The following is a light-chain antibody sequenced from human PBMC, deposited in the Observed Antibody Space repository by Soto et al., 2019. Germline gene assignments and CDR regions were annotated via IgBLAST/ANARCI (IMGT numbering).Light chain of an antibody. CDR3: QTWGTAIHDVV. V-gene: IGLV4-69*01. CDR2: LNSDGSP. CDR1: SGHSSYA. J-gene: IGLJ2*01. Sequence: QLVLTQSPSASASLGASVKLTCTLSSGHSSYAIAWHQQQPEKGPRYLMKLNSDGSPSKGDGIPDRFSGSSSGAERHLTISSLQSEDEADYYCQTWGTAIHDVVFGGGTKLTVL.